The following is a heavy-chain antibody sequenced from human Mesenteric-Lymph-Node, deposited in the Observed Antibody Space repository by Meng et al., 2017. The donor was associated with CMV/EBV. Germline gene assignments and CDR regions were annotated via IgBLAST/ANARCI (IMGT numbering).Heavy chain of an antibody. D-gene: IGHD2-2*02. CDR3: AREEGGYCSSTSCYNPTYYYYGMDV. CDR1: GGSVSSGSYY. Sequence: SETLSLTCTVSGGSVSSGSYYWSWIRQPPGKGLEWIGYIYYSGSTNYNPSLKSRVTISVDTSKNQFSLKLSSVTAADTAVYYCAREEGGYCSSTSCYNPTYYYYGMDVWGQGTTVTVSS. CDR2: IYYSGST. J-gene: IGHJ6*02. V-gene: IGHV4-61*01.